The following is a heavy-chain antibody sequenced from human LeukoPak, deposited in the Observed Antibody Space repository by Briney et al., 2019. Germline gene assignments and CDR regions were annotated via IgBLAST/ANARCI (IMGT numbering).Heavy chain of an antibody. D-gene: IGHD3-16*02. CDR3: ARDSSVWESYRYMIH. V-gene: IGHV1-18*04. J-gene: IGHJ4*02. CDR1: GYTFISYG. Sequence: GASVKVSCKASGYTFISYGISWVRQAPGQGLEWMGWISAYNGNINYAQKPQGRVTMTTDTSTSTAYMELRSLRSDDTAVYYCARDSSVWESYRYMIHWGQGTLVTVSS. CDR2: ISAYNGNI.